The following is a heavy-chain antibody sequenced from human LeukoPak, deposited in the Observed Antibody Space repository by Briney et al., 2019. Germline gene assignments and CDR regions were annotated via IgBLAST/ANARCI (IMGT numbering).Heavy chain of an antibody. CDR1: QFTFDYHD. CDR2: ISRGSTKI. J-gene: IGHJ6*03. Sequence: GGSLRLSCAASQFTFDYHDMNWVRQAPGKGLEWVSSISRGSTKITYADSVKGRFTISRDNAKNSLYLQVNSLRVEDTAVYYCVRVSPLTFYYYMDVWGKGTTVTVSS. V-gene: IGHV3-21*01. D-gene: IGHD2/OR15-2a*01. CDR3: VRVSPLTFYYYMDV.